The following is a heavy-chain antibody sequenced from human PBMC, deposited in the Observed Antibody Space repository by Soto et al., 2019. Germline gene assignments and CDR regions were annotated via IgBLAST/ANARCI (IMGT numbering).Heavy chain of an antibody. Sequence: QVQLVESGGGVVQPGRSLRLSCAASGFTFSSYGMHWVRQAPGKGLEWVAVISYDGSNKYYADSVKGRFTISRDNSKNPLYRQMNGRRAEDTAVYYCAKSYSSSWYSSYYYYYYGMDVWAKGPRSPSP. J-gene: IGHJ6*02. V-gene: IGHV3-30*18. D-gene: IGHD6-13*01. CDR1: GFTFSSYG. CDR2: ISYDGSNK. CDR3: AKSYSSSWYSSYYYYYYGMDV.